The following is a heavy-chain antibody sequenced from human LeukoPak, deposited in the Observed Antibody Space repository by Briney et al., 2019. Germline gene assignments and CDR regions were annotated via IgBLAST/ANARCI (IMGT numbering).Heavy chain of an antibody. D-gene: IGHD3-3*01. CDR2: INI. Sequence: PGGSLRLSCAASGFTFSSYSMNWVRQAPGKGLEWVSPINIYYVDSVKGRFTISRDNAKNSLYLQMNSLRAEDTAVYYCARDGYDFWSGYNAFDIWGQGTMVTVSS. V-gene: IGHV3-21*01. CDR3: ARDGYDFWSGYNAFDI. CDR1: GFTFSSYS. J-gene: IGHJ3*02.